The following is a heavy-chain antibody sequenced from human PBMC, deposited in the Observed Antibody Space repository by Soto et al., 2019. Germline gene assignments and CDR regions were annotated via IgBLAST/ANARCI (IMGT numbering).Heavy chain of an antibody. D-gene: IGHD3-10*01. CDR3: AKDKGSLGAGSYGIFDY. Sequence: EVQLLESGGGLVQPGGSLRLSCAASGFTFISYAMIWVRQAPGKGLEWVSGISGSGASTFYADSLKGRFTISRDNSKNTLYLQMRSLRAEDTAVYYCAKDKGSLGAGSYGIFDYWGQGTLVTVSS. CDR1: GFTFISYA. CDR2: ISGSGAST. V-gene: IGHV3-23*01. J-gene: IGHJ4*02.